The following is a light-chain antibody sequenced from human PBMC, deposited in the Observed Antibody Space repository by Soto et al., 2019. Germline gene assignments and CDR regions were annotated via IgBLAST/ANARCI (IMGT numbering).Light chain of an antibody. V-gene: IGLV4-69*01. J-gene: IGLJ3*02. CDR3: QTWGTGIQGV. Sequence: QSVLTQSPSASASLGASVKLTCTLSSGHSSNAIAWHQQRPQKGPRYLMKLKSDGSHTKGDGIPDRFSGSSSGTERHLTISSLQFEDEADYYCQTWGTGIQGVFGGGTQLTVL. CDR2: LKSDGSH. CDR1: SGHSSNA.